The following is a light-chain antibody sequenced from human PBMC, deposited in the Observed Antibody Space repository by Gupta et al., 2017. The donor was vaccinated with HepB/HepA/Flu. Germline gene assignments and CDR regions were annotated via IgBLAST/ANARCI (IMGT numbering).Light chain of an antibody. J-gene: IGKJ2*01. CDR2: TAS. V-gene: IGKV1-5*03. Sequence: IQLTQSPSTLPASVGDRVTITFRASQNIPDWFAWYQQKPGNAPKLLIYTASTLPSGVPSRFSGSGSGTEFTLTISSLQPDDFATYYCKQYHSSSQAFGQGTKVETK. CDR1: QNIPDW. CDR3: KQYHSSSQA.